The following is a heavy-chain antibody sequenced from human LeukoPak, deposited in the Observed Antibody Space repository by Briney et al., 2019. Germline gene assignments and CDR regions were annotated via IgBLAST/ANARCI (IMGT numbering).Heavy chain of an antibody. CDR2: INHSGST. J-gene: IGHJ2*01. Sequence: KPSETLSLTCAVYGGSFSGYYWSWIRQPPGKGLEWIGEINHSGSTNYNPSLKSRVTISVDTSKNQFSLKLSSVTAADTAVYYCARAGRYGGNSGLANWYFDLWGRGTLVTVSS. CDR1: GGSFSGYY. V-gene: IGHV4-34*01. D-gene: IGHD2-21*02. CDR3: ARAGRYGGNSGLANWYFDL.